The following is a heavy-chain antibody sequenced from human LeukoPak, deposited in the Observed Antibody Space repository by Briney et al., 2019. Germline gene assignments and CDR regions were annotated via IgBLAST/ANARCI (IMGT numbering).Heavy chain of an antibody. CDR1: GFTFSSYS. D-gene: IGHD6-19*01. V-gene: IGHV3-21*01. CDR2: ISSSSSYI. Sequence: PGESLRLSCAASGFTFSSYSMNWVRQAPGKGLEWVSSISSSSSYIYYADSVKGRFTISRDNAKNSLYLQMNSLRAEDTAVYYCARDRSSGWFDFDYWGQGTLVTVSS. CDR3: ARDRSSGWFDFDY. J-gene: IGHJ4*02.